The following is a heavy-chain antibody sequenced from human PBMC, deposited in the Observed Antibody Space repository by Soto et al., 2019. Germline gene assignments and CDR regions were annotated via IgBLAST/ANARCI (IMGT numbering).Heavy chain of an antibody. CDR1: GFTFSSYS. Sequence: EVQLVESGGGLVKPGGSLRLSCAASGFTFSSYSMNWVRQAPGKGLEWVSSISSSSSYIYYADSVKGRFTISRDNAKNSVYLQRNSLSAEDTAVYYCARDQPGYSYGYGLGYWGQGTLVTVSS. J-gene: IGHJ4*02. CDR2: ISSSSSYI. CDR3: ARDQPGYSYGYGLGY. D-gene: IGHD5-18*01. V-gene: IGHV3-21*01.